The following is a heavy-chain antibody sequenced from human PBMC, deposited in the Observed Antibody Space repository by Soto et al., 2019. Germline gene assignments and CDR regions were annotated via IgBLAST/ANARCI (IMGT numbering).Heavy chain of an antibody. V-gene: IGHV1-46*01. CDR1: GYTFTSYY. D-gene: IGHD2-21*02. J-gene: IGHJ3*02. CDR3: ARDPREHIVVVTGWDAFDI. Sequence: VASVKVSCKASGYTFTSYYMHWVRQAPGRGLEWMGIINPSGGSTSYAQKFQGRVTMTRDTSTSTVYMELSSLRSEDTAVYYCARDPREHIVVVTGWDAFDIWGQGTMVTVSS. CDR2: INPSGGST.